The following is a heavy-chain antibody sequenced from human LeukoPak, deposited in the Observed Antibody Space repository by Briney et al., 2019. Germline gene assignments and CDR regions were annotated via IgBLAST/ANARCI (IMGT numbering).Heavy chain of an antibody. CDR3: ARQGVDSSGWYNYYYYGMDV. J-gene: IGHJ6*04. CDR1: GGTFSSYA. CDR2: ILPIFGTA. Sequence: ASVKVSCKASGGTFSSYAISWVRQAPGQGLEWMGGILPIFGTANYAQKFQGRVTITADKSTSTAYMELSSLRSEDTAVYYCARQGVDSSGWYNYYYYGMDVWGKGTTVTVSS. D-gene: IGHD6-19*01. V-gene: IGHV1-69*06.